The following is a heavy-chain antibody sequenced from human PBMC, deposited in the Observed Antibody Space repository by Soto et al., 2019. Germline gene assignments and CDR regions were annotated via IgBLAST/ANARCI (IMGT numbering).Heavy chain of an antibody. Sequence: VAVKVSCKASGYTFTSYAMHWVRQAPGQRLEWMGWINAGNGNIKYSQKFQGRVTITRDTSASTAYMELSSLRSEDTAVYYWSRSNVEENAADYWRQGTQVTVSS. V-gene: IGHV1-3*01. CDR1: GYTFTSYA. D-gene: IGHD2-21*01. CDR2: INAGNGNI. J-gene: IGHJ4*02. CDR3: SRSNVEENAADY.